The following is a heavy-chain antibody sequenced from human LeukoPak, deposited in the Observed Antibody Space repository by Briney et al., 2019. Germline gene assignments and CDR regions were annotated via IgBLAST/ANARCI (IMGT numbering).Heavy chain of an antibody. D-gene: IGHD2-21*01. CDR2: ISYSGST. V-gene: IGHV4-59*08. CDR1: GGSISNYY. CDR3: ASDSYYYGLDV. J-gene: IGHJ6*02. Sequence: PSETLSLTCTVSGGSISNYYWTWIRQPPGKGLEWIGYISYSGSTNYNPSLKSRVTILIDTPKNQFSLKLSSLTSADTAVYYCASDSYYYGLDVWGQGTTVSVSS.